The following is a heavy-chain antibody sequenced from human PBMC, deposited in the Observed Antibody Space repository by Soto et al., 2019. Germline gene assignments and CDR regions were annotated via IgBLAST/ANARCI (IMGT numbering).Heavy chain of an antibody. CDR3: ARESVGERPLDY. CDR2: INPSGST. D-gene: IGHD3-16*01. V-gene: IGHV4-4*07. J-gene: IGHJ4*02. Sequence: QVQLQESGPGLVKPSETLSLTCTVSGASISSFYWRWIRQPAGKGLEWIGRINPSGSTNYNTSLKSRVTMSVDTSKNQFYMKLTSVTAADTAVYSCARESVGERPLDYWGQGTLVTVCS. CDR1: GASISSFY.